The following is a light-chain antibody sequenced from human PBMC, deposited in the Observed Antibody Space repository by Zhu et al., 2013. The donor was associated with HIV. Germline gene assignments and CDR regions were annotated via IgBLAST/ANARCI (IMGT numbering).Light chain of an antibody. V-gene: IGLV1-40*01. CDR1: SSNIGASFA. Sequence: QSVLTQPPSVSGAPGQRVTISCTGSSSNIGASFAVHWYQQLPGTAPKLLIYDNTNRPSGVPDRFSGSKSGTSGSLAITGLQAEDEADYYCQSYDISLNVRVFGGGTKVTVL. CDR3: QSYDISLNVRV. CDR2: DNT. J-gene: IGLJ3*02.